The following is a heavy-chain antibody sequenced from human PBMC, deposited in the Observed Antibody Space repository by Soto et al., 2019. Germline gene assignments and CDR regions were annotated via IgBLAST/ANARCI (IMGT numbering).Heavy chain of an antibody. CDR2: IYPGDSDT. J-gene: IGHJ4*02. CDR1: GYSFSTYW. D-gene: IGHD3-9*01. Sequence: EVQLVQSRAEVTEPGESLTISCEGSGYSFSTYWIGWVRQMPGRGLEWMGSIYPGDSDTRYNPSFRDHVTISADKSIIPAYLQWSSLKPSDTAIYFCARHRGGTTSPYSSFDLWGQGTLVTVSS. V-gene: IGHV5-51*01. CDR3: ARHRGGTTSPYSSFDL.